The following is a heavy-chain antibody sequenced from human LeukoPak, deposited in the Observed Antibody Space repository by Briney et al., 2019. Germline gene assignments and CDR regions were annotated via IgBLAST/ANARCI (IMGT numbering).Heavy chain of an antibody. Sequence: ASEKVSCKASGYSFTKYAMNWVRQAPGQGLEWMGWINTNTGNPTYAQGFTGRFVFSLDTSVSTAYLQISSLKAEDTAVYYCARNNADGEGRFSYWGQGTLVTVSS. CDR2: INTNTGNP. CDR1: GYSFTKYA. D-gene: IGHD3-10*01. J-gene: IGHJ4*02. CDR3: ARNNADGEGRFSY. V-gene: IGHV7-4-1*02.